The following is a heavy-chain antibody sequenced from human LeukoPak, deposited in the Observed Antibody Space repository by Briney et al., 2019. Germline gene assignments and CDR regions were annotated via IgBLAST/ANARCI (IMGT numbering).Heavy chain of an antibody. CDR2: IYPGDSDT. Sequence: PGESLKISCKGSGYSFTSYWIGWVRQMPGKGLEGLGIIYPGDSDTRYSPSFQGQVTISADKSISTAYLQWSSLKASDTAMYYCARRLRGYYDSSGYYSFDYWGQGTLATVSS. J-gene: IGHJ4*02. CDR1: GYSFTSYW. CDR3: ARRLRGYYDSSGYYSFDY. D-gene: IGHD3-22*01. V-gene: IGHV5-51*03.